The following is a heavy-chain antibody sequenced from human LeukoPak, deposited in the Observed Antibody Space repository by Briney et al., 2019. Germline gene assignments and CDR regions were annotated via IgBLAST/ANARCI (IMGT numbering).Heavy chain of an antibody. J-gene: IGHJ4*02. V-gene: IGHV4-34*01. D-gene: IGHD3-3*01. CDR3: ARASGAIFGVASAKFDY. Sequence: SETLSLTCAVYGGSFSGYYWSWIRQPPGKGLEWIGEINHSGSTNYNPSLKSRVIISVDTSKNQFSLKLSSVTAADTAVYYCARASGAIFGVASAKFDYWGQGTLVTVSS. CDR1: GGSFSGYY. CDR2: INHSGST.